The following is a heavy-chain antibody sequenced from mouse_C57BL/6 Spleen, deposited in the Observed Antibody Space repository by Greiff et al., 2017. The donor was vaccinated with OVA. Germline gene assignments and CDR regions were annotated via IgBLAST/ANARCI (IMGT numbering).Heavy chain of an antibody. J-gene: IGHJ2*01. CDR3: AREREANWDY. V-gene: IGHV5-4*01. D-gene: IGHD4-1*01. CDR2: ISDGGSYT. CDR1: GFTFSSYA. Sequence: DVQLVESGGGLVKPGGSLKLSCAASGFTFSSYAMSWVRQTPEKRLEWVATISDGGSYTYYPDNVKGRFTISGDNAKNNLYLQMSHLKSEDTAMYYCAREREANWDYWGQGTTLTVSS.